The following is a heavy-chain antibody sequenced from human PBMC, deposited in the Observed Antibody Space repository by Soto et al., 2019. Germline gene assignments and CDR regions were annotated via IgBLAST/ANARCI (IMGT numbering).Heavy chain of an antibody. CDR2: INHSGST. CDR1: GGSFSGYY. D-gene: IGHD4-17*01. V-gene: IGHV4-34*01. J-gene: IGHJ4*02. CDR3: ARGNYGDYRTFAY. Sequence: QVQLQQWGAGLLKPSETLSLTCAVYGGSFSGYYWSWIRQPPGKGLEWIGEINHSGSTNYNPSLKSRVPLSVDTSKNQFSLKLSSVTAADTAIYYCARGNYGDYRTFAYWGQGALVTVSS.